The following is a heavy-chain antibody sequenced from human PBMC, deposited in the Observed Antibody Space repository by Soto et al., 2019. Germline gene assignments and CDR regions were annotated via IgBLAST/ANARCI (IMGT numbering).Heavy chain of an antibody. J-gene: IGHJ4*02. D-gene: IGHD5-12*01. CDR3: ASIPRGAQGYSAFDH. CDR2: INHSGST. V-gene: IGHV4-34*01. Sequence: SEALSLTCAVYGGSFSGYYWSWIRQPPGKGLEWIGEINHSGSTNYNPSLKSRVTISVDTSKNQFSLKLSSVTAADTVVYYCASIPRGAQGYSAFDHWGQGTLVTVS. CDR1: GGSFSGYY.